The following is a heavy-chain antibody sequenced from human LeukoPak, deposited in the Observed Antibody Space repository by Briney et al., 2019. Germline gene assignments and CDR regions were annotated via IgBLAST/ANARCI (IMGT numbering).Heavy chain of an antibody. CDR3: ARGPRWGGYIYGQRPFDS. Sequence: SQTLSLTCTVSGGSISSGDYYWSWIRQPPGKGLEWIGYIYYSGSTYYNPSLKSRVTISVDRSKNQFSVKVTSVTTADTAVYYCARGPRWGGYIYGQRPFDSWGQGTLVTVSS. D-gene: IGHD5-18*01. CDR2: IYYSGST. J-gene: IGHJ4*02. V-gene: IGHV4-30-4*01. CDR1: GGSISSGDYY.